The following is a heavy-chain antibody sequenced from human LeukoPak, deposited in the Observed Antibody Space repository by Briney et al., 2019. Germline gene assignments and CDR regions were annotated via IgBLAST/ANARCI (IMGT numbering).Heavy chain of an antibody. CDR2: IYTSGST. Sequence: SETLSLTCTVSGGSISSYYWSWIRQPPGKGLEWIGRIYTSGSTNYNPSLKSRVSMSVDTSKNQFSLKLSSVTAADTAVYYCARELCCSSTSYYYMDVWGKGTTVTVSS. CDR1: GGSISSYY. D-gene: IGHD2-2*01. V-gene: IGHV4-4*07. J-gene: IGHJ6*03. CDR3: ARELCCSSTSYYYMDV.